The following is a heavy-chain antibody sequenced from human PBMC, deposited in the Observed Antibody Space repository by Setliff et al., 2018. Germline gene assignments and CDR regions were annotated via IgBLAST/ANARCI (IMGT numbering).Heavy chain of an antibody. V-gene: IGHV1-69*13. Sequence: SVKVSCKASGGTFSSYAISWVRQAPGQGLEWMGGIIPIFGTANYAQKFQGRVTITADESTSTAYMELSSLRSEDTAVYYCARAGGGEFGELRYYYYYYYMDVWGKGTTVTASS. J-gene: IGHJ6*03. CDR2: IIPIFGTA. D-gene: IGHD3-10*01. CDR3: ARAGGGEFGELRYYYYYYYMDV. CDR1: GGTFSSYA.